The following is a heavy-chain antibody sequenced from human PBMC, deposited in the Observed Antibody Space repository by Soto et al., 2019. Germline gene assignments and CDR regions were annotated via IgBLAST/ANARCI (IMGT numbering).Heavy chain of an antibody. Sequence: GESLKISCTASGFTFSSYAMSWVRQAPGKGLEWVSAISGSGGSTYYADSVKGRFTISRDNSKNTLYLQMNSLRAEDTAVYYCAKDPPGGIVVVPAATFDAFDIWGQGTMVTVSS. V-gene: IGHV3-23*01. CDR1: GFTFSSYA. CDR3: AKDPPGGIVVVPAATFDAFDI. J-gene: IGHJ3*02. CDR2: ISGSGGST. D-gene: IGHD2-2*01.